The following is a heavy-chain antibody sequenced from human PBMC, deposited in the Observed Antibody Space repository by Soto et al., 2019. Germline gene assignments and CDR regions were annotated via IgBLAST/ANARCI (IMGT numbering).Heavy chain of an antibody. CDR1: GFSLSTSGVG. Sequence: QITLKESGPTLVKPTQTLTLTCTFSGFSLSTSGVGVGWIRQPPGKALEWLALIYWDDDKRYSPSLKSTLTCTKDTSNNQVVLTLANMDPVDTATYYCAHIAPPEQQLVLDYWVQGTLVTVSS. D-gene: IGHD6-13*01. CDR3: AHIAPPEQQLVLDY. V-gene: IGHV2-5*02. CDR2: IYWDDDK. J-gene: IGHJ4*02.